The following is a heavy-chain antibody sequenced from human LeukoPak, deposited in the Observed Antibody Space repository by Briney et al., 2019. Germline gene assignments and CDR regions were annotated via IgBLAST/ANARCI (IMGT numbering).Heavy chain of an antibody. CDR3: ARDQRYCSGGSCYPDWFDP. CDR1: GYTFTGYY. J-gene: IGHJ5*02. Sequence: ASVKVSCKASGYTFTGYYMHWVRQAPGQGLEWMGWINPNSGGTNYAQKFQGRVTMTRDTSISTAYMELSRLRSDDTAVYYCARDQRYCSGGSCYPDWFDPWGQGTLVTVSS. D-gene: IGHD2-15*01. V-gene: IGHV1-2*02. CDR2: INPNSGGT.